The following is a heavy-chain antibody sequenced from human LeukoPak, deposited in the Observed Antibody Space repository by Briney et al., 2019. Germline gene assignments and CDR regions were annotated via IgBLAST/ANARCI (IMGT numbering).Heavy chain of an antibody. Sequence: PGGSLRLSCAASGFTFSSYSMNWVRQAPGKGLEWVGRIKSKTDGGTTDYAAPVKGRFTISRDESKNTLYLQMNSLKTEDTAVYYCTTNYYDSSGYSYYWGQGTLVTVSS. J-gene: IGHJ4*02. V-gene: IGHV3-15*01. CDR2: IKSKTDGGTT. CDR3: TTNYYDSSGYSYY. D-gene: IGHD3-22*01. CDR1: GFTFSSYS.